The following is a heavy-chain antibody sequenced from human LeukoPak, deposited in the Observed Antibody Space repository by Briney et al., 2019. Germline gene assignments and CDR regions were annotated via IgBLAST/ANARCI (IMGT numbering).Heavy chain of an antibody. V-gene: IGHV3-21*01. Sequence: SGGSLRLSCAASGFTFSSYSMNWVRQAPGKGLEWVSSISSSSSYIYYADSVKGRFTISRDNAKNSLYLQMNSLRAEDTAVYYCARALLVTFDYWGQGTLVTVSS. J-gene: IGHJ4*02. D-gene: IGHD2-21*02. CDR2: ISSSSSYI. CDR3: ARALLVTFDY. CDR1: GFTFSSYS.